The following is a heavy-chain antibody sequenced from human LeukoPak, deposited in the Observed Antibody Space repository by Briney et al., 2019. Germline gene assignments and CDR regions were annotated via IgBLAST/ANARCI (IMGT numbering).Heavy chain of an antibody. CDR1: GFTFSSYA. D-gene: IGHD6-6*01. J-gene: IGHJ4*02. Sequence: GGSLRLSCAASGFTFSSYATSWVRQAPGKGLEWVTAISGSGGGTYYADSVEGRFTISRDNAKNTLYLQMNSLRAEDTAVYYCAKDLIAARPYHFDYWGQGTLVTVSS. CDR2: ISGSGGGT. V-gene: IGHV3-23*01. CDR3: AKDLIAARPYHFDY.